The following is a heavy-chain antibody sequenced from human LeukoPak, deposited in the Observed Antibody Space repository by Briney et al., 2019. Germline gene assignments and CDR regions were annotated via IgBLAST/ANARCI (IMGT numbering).Heavy chain of an antibody. CDR2: ISGSGGST. J-gene: IGHJ6*04. CDR3: AKTYYDILTGRPYYYYGMDV. CDR1: GFTFSSYA. Sequence: GGSLRLSRAASGFTFSSYAMSWVRQAPGKGLEWVSVISGSGGSTYYADSVKGRFTISRDNSKNTLYLQMNSLRAEDTAVYYCAKTYYDILTGRPYYYYGMDVWGKGTTVTVSS. V-gene: IGHV3-23*01. D-gene: IGHD3-9*01.